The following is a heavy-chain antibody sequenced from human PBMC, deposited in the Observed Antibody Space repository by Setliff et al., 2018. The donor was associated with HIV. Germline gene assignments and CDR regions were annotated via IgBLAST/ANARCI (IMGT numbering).Heavy chain of an antibody. Sequence: TLSLTCTVSGGSISSYTYRYRWIRQPAGKGLEWIGQTYSSGSTKYNPSLKSRVTISVDTSKNQFSLTLSSVTAADTAMYYCATYAGNGGGKGYWGQGTLVTVSS. CDR1: GGSISSYT. V-gene: IGHV4-61*09. D-gene: IGHD2-21*01. CDR2: TYSSGST. CDR3: ATYAGNGGGKGY. J-gene: IGHJ4*02.